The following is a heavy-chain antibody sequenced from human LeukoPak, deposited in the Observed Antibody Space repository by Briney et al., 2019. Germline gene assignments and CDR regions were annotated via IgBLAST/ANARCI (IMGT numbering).Heavy chain of an antibody. J-gene: IGHJ6*03. CDR3: ARDQGWNYEGLSYYYYMDV. CDR1: GGTFSSYA. V-gene: IGHV1-69*05. D-gene: IGHD1-7*01. Sequence: SVKVSCKASGGTFSSYAISWVRQAPGQGLEWMGGIIPIFGTANYAQKFQGRVTITTDESTSTAYMELSSLRSEDTAVCYCARDQGWNYEGLSYYYYMDVWGKGTTVTVSS. CDR2: IIPIFGTA.